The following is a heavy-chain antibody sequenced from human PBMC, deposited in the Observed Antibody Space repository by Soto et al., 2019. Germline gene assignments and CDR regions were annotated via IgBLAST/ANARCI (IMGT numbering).Heavy chain of an antibody. V-gene: IGHV3-30-3*01. J-gene: IGHJ4*02. CDR2: ISYDGSNK. CDR1: GFSFSSYA. CDR3: AREFVVDSSGYSHFFDY. Sequence: PGGSLRLSCAASGFSFSSYAMYWVRQAPGKGLEWVAVISYDGSNKYYADSVKGRFTISRDNAKNSLSLQMNSLRAEDTAVYYCAREFVVDSSGYSHFFDYWGQGTLVTVSS. D-gene: IGHD3-22*01.